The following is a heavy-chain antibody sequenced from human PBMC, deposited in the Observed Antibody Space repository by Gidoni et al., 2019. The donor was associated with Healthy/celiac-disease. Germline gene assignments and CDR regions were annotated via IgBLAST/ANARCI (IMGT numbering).Heavy chain of an antibody. V-gene: IGHV3-11*05. J-gene: IGHJ4*02. Sequence: QVQLVESGGGLVKPGGSLRLSCAASGFPFSDYYMSWIRQAPGKGLEWVSYISSGSSYTNYADSLKGRFTISRDNAKNSLYLQMNSLRAEDTAVYYCARDQGTKAERGYFDYWGQGTLVTVSS. CDR2: ISSGSSYT. CDR1: GFPFSDYY. CDR3: ARDQGTKAERGYFDY.